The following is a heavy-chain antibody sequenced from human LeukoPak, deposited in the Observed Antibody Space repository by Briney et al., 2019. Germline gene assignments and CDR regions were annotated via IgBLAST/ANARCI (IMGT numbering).Heavy chain of an antibody. CDR3: ARLPQFLTWIQLWLPGY. J-gene: IGHJ4*02. CDR1: GFTFSSYA. D-gene: IGHD5-18*01. Sequence: GGSLRLSCAASGFTFSSYAMHWVRQAPGKGLEWVSYISSSGSTIYYADSVKGRFTISRDNAKNSLYLQMNSLRAEDTAVYYCARLPQFLTWIQLWLPGYWGQGTLVTVSS. CDR2: ISSSGSTI. V-gene: IGHV3-48*03.